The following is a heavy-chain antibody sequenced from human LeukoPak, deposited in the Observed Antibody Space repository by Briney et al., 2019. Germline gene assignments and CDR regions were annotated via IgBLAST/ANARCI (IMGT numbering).Heavy chain of an antibody. CDR1: GFALSNFA. CDR3: AKMMGQRLYDYCMDV. J-gene: IGHJ6*03. D-gene: IGHD3-16*01. V-gene: IGHV3-23*01. CDR2: MSGSGDGT. Sequence: GGSLRLSCAAAGFALSNFARSWVSQAPGKGLELGSAMSGSGDGTYYADSVKGRFTISRDNSKNTLYLQMNSLRAEDTAVYYCAKMMGQRLYDYCMDVWGKGTTVTVSS.